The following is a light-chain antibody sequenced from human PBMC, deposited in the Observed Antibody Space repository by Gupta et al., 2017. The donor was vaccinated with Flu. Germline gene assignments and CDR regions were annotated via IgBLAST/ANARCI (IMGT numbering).Light chain of an antibody. CDR1: SSDVGGYNY. CDR3: SSYTSSNTRWV. CDR2: EVS. J-gene: IGLJ3*02. V-gene: IGLV2-14*01. Sequence: QSALTQPASVSGSTRQSTTIPCTGTSSDVGGYNYVSWYQQHPGKAPKLMIYEVSNRPSGVSHRFSGSKSGNTASLTISGLQAEDEADYYCSSYTSSNTRWVFGGGTKLTVL.